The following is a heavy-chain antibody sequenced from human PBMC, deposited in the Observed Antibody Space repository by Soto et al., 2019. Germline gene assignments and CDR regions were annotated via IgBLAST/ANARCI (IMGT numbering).Heavy chain of an antibody. D-gene: IGHD6-19*01. CDR2: IQYGGTT. CDR3: ARLGSSGWYQGSYFDY. V-gene: IGHV4-39*01. CDR1: GGSITRNNHF. Sequence: QLQLQESGPGLVKASETLSLTCTVSGGSITRNNHFWGWIRQSPGKGLEWIGSIQYGGTTNYNPSLKSRVIMSAETSKNQFSLMMNSVTAADTAVSYCARLGSSGWYQGSYFDYWGQGTLVTVSS. J-gene: IGHJ4*02.